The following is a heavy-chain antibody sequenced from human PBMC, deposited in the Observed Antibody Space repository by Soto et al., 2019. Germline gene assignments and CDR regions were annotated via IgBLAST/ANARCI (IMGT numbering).Heavy chain of an antibody. V-gene: IGHV6-1*01. J-gene: IGHJ6*02. Sequence: SQTLSLTCAISGDSVSSNSAAWNWIRQSPSRGLEWLGRTYYRSKWYNDYAVSVKSRITINPDTSKNQFSLQLNSVTPEDTAVYYCARERYCSSTSCYTHYYYGMDVWGQGTTVTVSS. CDR2: TYYRSKWYN. CDR1: GDSVSSNSAA. CDR3: ARERYCSSTSCYTHYYYGMDV. D-gene: IGHD2-2*02.